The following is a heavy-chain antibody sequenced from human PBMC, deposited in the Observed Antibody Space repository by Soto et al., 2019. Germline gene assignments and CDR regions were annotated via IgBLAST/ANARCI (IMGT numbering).Heavy chain of an antibody. CDR3: ARAGCDGGSCYTLVGLRYGMDV. Sequence: QVQLVESGGGVVQPGRSLRLSCAASGFTFSSYAMHWVRQAPGKWLEWVAVISYDGNNKYYADSVKGRFTISRDNSKNTLYLQMNSLRAEEPAVYYCARAGCDGGSCYTLVGLRYGMDVWGQGTTVTVSS. V-gene: IGHV3-30-3*01. CDR1: GFTFSSYA. D-gene: IGHD2-15*01. CDR2: ISYDGNNK. J-gene: IGHJ6*02.